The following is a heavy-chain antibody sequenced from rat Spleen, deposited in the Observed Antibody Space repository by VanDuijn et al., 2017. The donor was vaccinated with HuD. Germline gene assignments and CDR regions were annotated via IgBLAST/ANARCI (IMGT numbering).Heavy chain of an antibody. CDR2: ISNTGDT. V-gene: IGHV5-31*01. Sequence: EVQLVESGGGRVQPGRSLKLSCVASGITFNNYWMTWIRQAPGKGLEWVASISNTGDTFYPDSVKGRFMISRYDAKSTRYLYMNSLSSEDTATYSCSPLPVYNLDYWGQGVMVTVSS. J-gene: IGHJ2*01. D-gene: IGHD1-10*01. CDR3: SPLPVYNLDY. CDR1: GITFNNYW.